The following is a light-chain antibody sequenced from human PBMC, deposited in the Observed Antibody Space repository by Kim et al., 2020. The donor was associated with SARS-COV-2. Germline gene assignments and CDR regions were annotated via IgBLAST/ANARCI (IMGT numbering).Light chain of an antibody. Sequence: VALGQTVRITCQGDSLRSYYATWYQHKPGQATTLVIYGKNNRPSGIPDRSSGSSSGNTASLTITGTQAGDEADYYCNSRDSNDNVVFGGGTQLTVL. CDR3: NSRDSNDNVV. CDR2: GKN. V-gene: IGLV3-19*01. J-gene: IGLJ2*01. CDR1: SLRSYY.